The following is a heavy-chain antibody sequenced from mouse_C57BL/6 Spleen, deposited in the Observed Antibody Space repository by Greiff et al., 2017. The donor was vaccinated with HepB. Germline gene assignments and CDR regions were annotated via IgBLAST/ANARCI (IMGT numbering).Heavy chain of an antibody. CDR2: IDPSDSET. V-gene: IGHV1-52*01. J-gene: IGHJ2*01. D-gene: IGHD2-4*01. CDR1: GYTFTSYW. CDR3: ARGYDYDGGAFDD. Sequence: QVQLQQPGAELVRPGSSVKLSCKASGYTFTSYWLHWVKQRPIQGLEWIDNIDPSDSETHYNQKFKDKATLTVDKSSSTAYMQRSSLTSEDSAFYDSARGYDYDGGAFDDWGQGTTLTVSS.